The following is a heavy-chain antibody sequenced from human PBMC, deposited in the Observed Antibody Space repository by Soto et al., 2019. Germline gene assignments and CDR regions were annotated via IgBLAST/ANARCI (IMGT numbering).Heavy chain of an antibody. Sequence: QVQLQESGPGLVKPSETLSLTCTVSGGSISSYYWRWIRQPPGKGLEWIGYIYYSGSTNYNPSLKSRVTISVDTSKNQFSLKLSSVTAADKAVYYCARESTQKDFDYLGQGTLVTVSS. J-gene: IGHJ4*02. CDR3: ARESTQKDFDY. CDR2: IYYSGST. V-gene: IGHV4-59*01. CDR1: GGSISSYY.